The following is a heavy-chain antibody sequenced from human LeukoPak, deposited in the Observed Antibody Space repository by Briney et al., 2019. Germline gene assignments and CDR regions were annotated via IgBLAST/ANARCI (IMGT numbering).Heavy chain of an antibody. Sequence: ASVKVSCKASGGTFSSYAISWVRQAPGQGLEWMGGIIPIFGTANYAQKFQGRVTITANESTSTAYMELRSLRSDDTAVYYCARDRMPSRAFDICGQGTMVTVSS. V-gene: IGHV1-69*13. J-gene: IGHJ3*02. D-gene: IGHD2-2*01. CDR1: GGTFSSYA. CDR3: ARDRMPSRAFDI. CDR2: IIPIFGTA.